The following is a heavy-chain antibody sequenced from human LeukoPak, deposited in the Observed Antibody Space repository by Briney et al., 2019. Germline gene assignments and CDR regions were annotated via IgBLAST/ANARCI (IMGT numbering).Heavy chain of an antibody. Sequence: ASVKVSCKASGYTFTGYYMHWVRQAPGQGLEWMGWINPNSGGTNYAQKFQGRVTMTRDTSISTAYMELSRLRSDDTAVYYCARMYYYGSGSYSPPPYYYYYMDVWGKGTTATISS. V-gene: IGHV1-2*02. CDR2: INPNSGGT. J-gene: IGHJ6*03. D-gene: IGHD3-10*01. CDR3: ARMYYYGSGSYSPPPYYYYYMDV. CDR1: GYTFTGYY.